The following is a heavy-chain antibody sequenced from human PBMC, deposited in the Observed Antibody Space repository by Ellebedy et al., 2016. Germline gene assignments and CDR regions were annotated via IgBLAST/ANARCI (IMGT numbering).Heavy chain of an antibody. V-gene: IGHV3-23*01. CDR1: GFTFSSYA. Sequence: GESLKISXAASGFTFSSYAMSWVRQAPGKGLEWVSAISGSGGSTYYADSVKGRFTISRDNSKNTLYLQMNSLRAEDTAVYYCAKGVGGSYPPSRVFDIWGQGTMVTVSS. CDR3: AKGVGGSYPPSRVFDI. D-gene: IGHD1-26*01. J-gene: IGHJ3*02. CDR2: ISGSGGST.